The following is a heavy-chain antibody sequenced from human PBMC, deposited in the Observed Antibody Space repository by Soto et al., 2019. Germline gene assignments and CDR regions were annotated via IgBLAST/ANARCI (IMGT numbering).Heavy chain of an antibody. CDR3: ARQSCSGGGCYSGPQDWYFSL. CDR2: LPYSGNF. V-gene: IGHV4-59*01. Sequence: PSETLSLTCTVSGGSINSYYWSWIRQPPGKGLEWIGSLPYSGNFYSNPSLKSRISISVDTSKTQFSLTLTSVAAADTAVYYCARQSCSGGGCYSGPQDWYFSLWGRGTLVTVSS. J-gene: IGHJ2*01. CDR1: GGSINSYY. D-gene: IGHD2-15*01.